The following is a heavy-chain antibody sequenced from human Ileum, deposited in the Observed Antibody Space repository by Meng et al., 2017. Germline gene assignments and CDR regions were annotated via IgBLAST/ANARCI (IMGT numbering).Heavy chain of an antibody. D-gene: IGHD2-15*01. CDR1: GYSISSIFY. CDR2: IYLPGSP. Sequence: LWASGPVRVEPSGTLSLPCPVSGYSISSIFYWSWVRQSPGKGLEWIGQIYLPGSPNYNPSLESRVTISEDKSMNQFSLRLTSVTAADTAILYCVRHGGKYFDYWGQGILVTVSS. J-gene: IGHJ4*02. V-gene: IGHV4-4*02. CDR3: VRHGGKYFDY.